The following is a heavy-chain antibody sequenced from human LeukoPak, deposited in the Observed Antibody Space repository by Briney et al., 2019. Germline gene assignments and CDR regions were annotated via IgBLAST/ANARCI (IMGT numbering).Heavy chain of an antibody. V-gene: IGHV3-43*02. D-gene: IGHD5-18*01. Sequence: GGSLRLSCAASGFTFDDYAMHWVRQAPGKGLEWVSLVSGDGSSTYYADSVKGRFTISRDNTKSSLYLQMNSLRTEDTALYYCANADGGYNFNYWGQGTLVTVSS. CDR1: GFTFDDYA. J-gene: IGHJ4*02. CDR2: VSGDGSST. CDR3: ANADGGYNFNY.